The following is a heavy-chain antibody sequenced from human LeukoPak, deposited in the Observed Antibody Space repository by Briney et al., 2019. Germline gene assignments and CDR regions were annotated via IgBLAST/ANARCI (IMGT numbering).Heavy chain of an antibody. D-gene: IGHD2-15*01. J-gene: IGHJ4*02. CDR3: AGYYCSSGTCRKYLDY. CDR2: IRAAGGIT. CDR1: GFTFSSYA. V-gene: IGHV3-23*01. Sequence: PGGSLRLSCAASGFTFSSYAMSWVRQAPGKGLEWVSTIRAAGGITYYADSVKGRFTISRDNSKNTLFLQMSSLSAEDTAVYYCAGYYCSSGTCRKYLDYWGQGTLVTVSS.